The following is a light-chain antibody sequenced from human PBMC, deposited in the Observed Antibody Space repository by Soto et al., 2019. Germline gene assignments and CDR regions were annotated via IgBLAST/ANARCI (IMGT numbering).Light chain of an antibody. CDR3: SSYAGSNNLV. Sequence: QSALTQPPSASGAPGQSGTISCTGTSSNVGGYHYVSWYQQHPGKAPKLMIYEVSKRPSGVPDRFSGSKSGNTASLTVSGLQAEDEADYYCSSYAGSNNLVFGGGTKLTVL. CDR1: SSNVGGYHY. J-gene: IGLJ2*01. CDR2: EVS. V-gene: IGLV2-8*01.